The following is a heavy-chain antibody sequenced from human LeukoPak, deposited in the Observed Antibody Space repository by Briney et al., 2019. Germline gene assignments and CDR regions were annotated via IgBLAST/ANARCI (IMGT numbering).Heavy chain of an antibody. J-gene: IGHJ4*02. Sequence: GGSLRLSCSASEFTFSNYAMRWIRQAPGKGLEWVSSISDSGDNTYYADSVKGRSTISRDNSKNTLYLQMNSLRAEDTAVYYCAKISKSRYFENWGQGTLVTVSS. V-gene: IGHV3-23*01. CDR2: ISDSGDNT. CDR1: EFTFSNYA. D-gene: IGHD3-16*02. CDR3: AKISKSRYFEN.